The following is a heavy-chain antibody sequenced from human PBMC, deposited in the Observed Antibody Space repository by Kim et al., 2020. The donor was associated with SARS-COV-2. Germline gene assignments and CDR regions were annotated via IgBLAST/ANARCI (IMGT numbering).Heavy chain of an antibody. CDR2: IYSGGST. D-gene: IGHD3-16*01. CDR1: GFTVSSNY. Sequence: GGSLRLSCAASGFTVSSNYMSWVRQAPGKGLEWVSVIYSGGSTYYADSVKGRFTISRHNSKNTLYLQMNSLRAEDTAVYYCARASPLGWGYYYGMDVWGQGTTVTVSS. CDR3: ARASPLGWGYYYGMDV. V-gene: IGHV3-53*04. J-gene: IGHJ6*02.